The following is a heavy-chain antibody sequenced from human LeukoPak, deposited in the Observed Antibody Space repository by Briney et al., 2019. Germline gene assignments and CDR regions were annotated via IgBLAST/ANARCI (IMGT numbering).Heavy chain of an antibody. Sequence: ASVKVSCKASGYTFTGYYMHWVRQAPGQGLEWMGRLNPNSGGTNYAQKFQGRVTMTRDTSISTAYMELSRLRSDDTAAYYCASSSGYYYVADYWGQGTLVTVSS. V-gene: IGHV1-2*06. CDR3: ASSSGYYYVADY. J-gene: IGHJ4*02. CDR2: LNPNSGGT. D-gene: IGHD3-22*01. CDR1: GYTFTGYY.